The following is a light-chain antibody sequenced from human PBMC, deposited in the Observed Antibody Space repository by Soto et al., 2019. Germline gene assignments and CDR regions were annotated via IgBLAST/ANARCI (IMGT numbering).Light chain of an antibody. V-gene: IGKV3-15*01. CDR3: HQFNNWPPGT. CDR1: QSVGSN. Sequence: EIVMTQSPAILSVSPGERATLSCRTSQSVGSNFAWYQQKPGQAPRLLMYGPSTRATGLPARFSGSGSGTAFTLTISTLQSEDFAVYYCHQFNNWPPGTFGQGTKVEI. J-gene: IGKJ1*01. CDR2: GPS.